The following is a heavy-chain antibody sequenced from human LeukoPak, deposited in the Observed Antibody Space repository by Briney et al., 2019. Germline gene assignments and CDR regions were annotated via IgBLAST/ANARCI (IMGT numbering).Heavy chain of an antibody. J-gene: IGHJ3*02. V-gene: IGHV4-59*01. CDR2: IYYSGST. CDR1: GGSISYYY. CDR3: ARVWSSREAFDI. Sequence: TSETLSLTSTVSGGSISYYYWSWIRQPPGKGLELIGYIYYSGSTNYNPSLKSRVTISVDTSKNQFSLKLTSVTAADTAVYYCARVWSSREAFDIWGQGTMVTVSS. D-gene: IGHD3-16*01.